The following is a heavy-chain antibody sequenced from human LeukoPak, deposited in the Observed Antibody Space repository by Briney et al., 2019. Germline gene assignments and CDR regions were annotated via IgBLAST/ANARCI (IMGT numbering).Heavy chain of an antibody. CDR1: GFTFSNYW. V-gene: IGHV3-48*01. D-gene: IGHD6-19*01. J-gene: IGHJ1*01. CDR2: ISSSGSTI. Sequence: GGSLRLSCAASGFTFSNYWMSWVRQAPGKGLEWVSYISSSGSTIYYADSVKGRFTISRDNSKNTLYLQMNSPRAEDTAVYYCAREYSSGWYGFRWDFQHWGQGTLVTVSS. CDR3: AREYSSGWYGFRWDFQH.